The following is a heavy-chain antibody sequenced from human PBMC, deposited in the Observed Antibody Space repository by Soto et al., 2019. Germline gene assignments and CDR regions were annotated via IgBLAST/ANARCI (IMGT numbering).Heavy chain of an antibody. CDR3: ARVPAGKCGSSCGPSDY. CDR1: GVTFSSYS. V-gene: IGHV3-21*01. CDR2: ISSSSSNI. J-gene: IGHJ4*02. Sequence: GGSLRLSCAASGVTFSSYSMNWVRQAPGKGLEWVSTISSSSSNIYYSDSVKGRFTISRDNAKNSLYLQMNSLTVDDAALYFCARVPAGKCGSSCGPSDYWGQGTLVTVSS. D-gene: IGHD6-13*01.